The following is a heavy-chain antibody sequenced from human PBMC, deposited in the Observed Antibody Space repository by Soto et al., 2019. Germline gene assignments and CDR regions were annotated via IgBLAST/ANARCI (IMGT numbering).Heavy chain of an antibody. Sequence: SETLSLTCTVSGVPISTDDYYWTWIRQPPGKGLEWIGYIYYSGSTNYNPSLKSRVTISVDTSKNQFSLKLSSVTAADTAVYYCAREVPVDTAMTDSWGQGTLVTVSS. D-gene: IGHD5-18*01. CDR2: IYYSGST. V-gene: IGHV4-61*08. CDR1: GVPISTDDYY. J-gene: IGHJ5*01. CDR3: AREVPVDTAMTDS.